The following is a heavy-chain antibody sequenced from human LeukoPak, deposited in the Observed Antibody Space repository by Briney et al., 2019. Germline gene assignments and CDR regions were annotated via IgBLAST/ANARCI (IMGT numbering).Heavy chain of an antibody. CDR1: GFSFSSYS. Sequence: GGSLRLSCAAPGFSFSSYSMNWVRQAPGRGLEWVSSISASGNYIYYADSVKGRFTISRDSAENSLYLQMNSLGAEDTAVYYCARGLYYYGTDAFDIWGQGTMVTVS. CDR2: ISASGNYI. D-gene: IGHD3-16*01. CDR3: ARGLYYYGTDAFDI. V-gene: IGHV3-21*01. J-gene: IGHJ3*02.